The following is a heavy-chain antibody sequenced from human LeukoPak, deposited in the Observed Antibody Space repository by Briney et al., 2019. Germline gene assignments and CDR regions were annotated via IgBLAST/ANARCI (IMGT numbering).Heavy chain of an antibody. CDR1: GGSISNYY. CDR3: ARTNYDISGYYDYFDC. CDR2: IYASGST. Sequence: PSETLSLTCIASGGSISNYYWTWIRQPAGKGLEWIGRIYASGSTNYNPSLKSRVTMSVDTSKNQFSLHLSSVTAADAAMYYCARTNYDISGYYDYFDCWGQGTLVTVSS. V-gene: IGHV4-4*07. J-gene: IGHJ4*02. D-gene: IGHD3-22*01.